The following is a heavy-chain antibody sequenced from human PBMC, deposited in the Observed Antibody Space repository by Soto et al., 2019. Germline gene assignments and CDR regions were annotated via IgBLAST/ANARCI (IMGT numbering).Heavy chain of an antibody. D-gene: IGHD5-12*01. CDR2: MNPNSGNT. V-gene: IGHV1-8*01. CDR3: ARGENIVATNLYYYYHEDV. J-gene: IGHJ6*03. CDR1: GYTFTSYD. Sequence: GASVKVSCKASGYTFTSYDINWVRQATGQGLEWMGWMNPNSGNTGYAQKFQGRVTMTRNTSISTAYMELSSLRSEDTAVYYCARGENIVATNLYYYYHEDVWGKGTTVTVSS.